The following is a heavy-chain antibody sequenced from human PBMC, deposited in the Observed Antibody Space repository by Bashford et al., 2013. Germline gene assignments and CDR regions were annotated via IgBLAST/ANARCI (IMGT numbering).Heavy chain of an antibody. V-gene: IGHV4-31*03. D-gene: IGHD3-16*01. J-gene: IGHJ3*02. CDR3: ARDRSGVGGAFDI. Sequence: SSETLSLTCIVSGGSISSGGHYWSWFRQHPGKGLEWIGYIYNSGSTYYNPSLKTRVNISVDTSQNQFSLKVNSVTAADTAVYYCARDRSGVGGAFDIWGQGTSGHRLL. CDR2: IYNSGST. CDR1: GGSISSGGHY.